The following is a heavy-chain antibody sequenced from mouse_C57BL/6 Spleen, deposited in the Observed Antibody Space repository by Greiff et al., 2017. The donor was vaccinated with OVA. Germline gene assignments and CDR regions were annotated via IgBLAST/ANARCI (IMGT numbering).Heavy chain of an antibody. Sequence: VQLQQPGAELMKPGASVKLSCKATGYTFTGYWIEWVKQRPGHGLEWIGEILPGRGSTNYNEKFKGKATFTADTSSNTAYMQLSSLTTEDSAIYYCARYYGSSDAMDYWGQGTSVTVSS. V-gene: IGHV1-9*01. CDR2: ILPGRGST. J-gene: IGHJ4*01. CDR1: GYTFTGYW. CDR3: ARYYGSSDAMDY. D-gene: IGHD1-1*01.